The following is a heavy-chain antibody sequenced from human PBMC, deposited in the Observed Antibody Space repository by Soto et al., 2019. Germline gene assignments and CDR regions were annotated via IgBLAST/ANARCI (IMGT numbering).Heavy chain of an antibody. J-gene: IGHJ3*02. CDR3: ASLPYYYDSSGYLDDAFDI. CDR2: INPSGGST. CDR1: GYTFTSYY. V-gene: IGHV1-46*01. Sequence: GASVKVSCKASGYTFTSYYMHWVRQAPGQGLEWMGIINPSGGSTSYAQKFQGRVTMTRDTSTSTVYMELSSLRSEDTAVYYCASLPYYYDSSGYLDDAFDIWGQGTMVTVSS. D-gene: IGHD3-22*01.